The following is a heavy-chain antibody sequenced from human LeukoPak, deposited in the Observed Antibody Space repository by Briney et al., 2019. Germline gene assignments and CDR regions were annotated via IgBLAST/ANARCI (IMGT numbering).Heavy chain of an antibody. CDR1: GGSFSGYY. J-gene: IGHJ4*02. CDR3: ARRGSGSYYSYYFDY. V-gene: IGHV4-34*01. CDR2: INHSGGT. D-gene: IGHD3-10*01. Sequence: SETLSLTCAVYGGSFSGYYWSWIRQPPGKGLEWIGEINHSGGTNYNPSLKSRVTISVDTSKDQFSLKLSSVTAADTAVYYCARRGSGSYYSYYFDYWGQGTLVTVSS.